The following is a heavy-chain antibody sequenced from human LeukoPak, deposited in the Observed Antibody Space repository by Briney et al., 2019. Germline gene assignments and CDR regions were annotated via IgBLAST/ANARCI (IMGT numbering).Heavy chain of an antibody. CDR3: ARVLGQQQFDY. V-gene: IGHV4-59*01. CDR2: IYYSGST. Sequence: NPSETLSLTCTVSGVSISSYYWSWIRQPPGKGLEWIGYIYYSGSTNYNPSLKSRVTISVNTSKNQFSLKLSSVTAADTAVYYCARVLGQQQFDYWGQGTLVTVSS. CDR1: GVSISSYY. J-gene: IGHJ4*02. D-gene: IGHD6-13*01.